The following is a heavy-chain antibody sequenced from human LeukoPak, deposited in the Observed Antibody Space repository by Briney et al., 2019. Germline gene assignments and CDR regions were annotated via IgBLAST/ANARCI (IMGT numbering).Heavy chain of an antibody. J-gene: IGHJ4*02. D-gene: IGHD4-23*01. Sequence: SETLSLTCAVYGGSFSGYYWSWIRQPPGKGLEWIGEINHSGSTNYNPSLKSRVTISVDTSKNQFSLKLSSVTAADTAVYYCARAGGEGLLPFAYYFDYWGQGTLVTVSS. V-gene: IGHV4-34*01. CDR2: INHSGST. CDR3: ARAGGEGLLPFAYYFDY. CDR1: GGSFSGYY.